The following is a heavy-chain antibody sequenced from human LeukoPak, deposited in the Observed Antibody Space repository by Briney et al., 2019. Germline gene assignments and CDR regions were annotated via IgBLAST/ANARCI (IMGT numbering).Heavy chain of an antibody. CDR3: ARWAGDSSAWYPALFDY. J-gene: IGHJ4*02. CDR2: IIPIPGTA. D-gene: IGHD6-13*01. V-gene: IGHV1-69*13. Sequence: GASVKVSCKASGGTFSNHAISWVRQAPGRGLEWMGVIIPIPGTANYAQKFQGRVTITADASTSTVYMELSSLTSDDTAVYYCARWAGDSSAWYPALFDYWGQGTLVTVSS. CDR1: GGTFSNHA.